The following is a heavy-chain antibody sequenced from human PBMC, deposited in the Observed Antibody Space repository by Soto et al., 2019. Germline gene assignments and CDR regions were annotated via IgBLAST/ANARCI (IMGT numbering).Heavy chain of an antibody. Sequence: SETLSLTCTVSVGSIGIFYWSWIRQPPGKGLEWIGYIYYSGSTNYNPSLKSRVTISVDRSKNQISLKLNSVTAADTAVYYCARVRYGMDVWGQGTTVTVS. J-gene: IGHJ6*02. V-gene: IGHV4-59*01. CDR2: IYYSGST. CDR1: VGSIGIFY. CDR3: ARVRYGMDV.